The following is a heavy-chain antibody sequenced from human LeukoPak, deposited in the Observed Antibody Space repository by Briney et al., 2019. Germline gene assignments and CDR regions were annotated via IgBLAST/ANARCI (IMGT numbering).Heavy chain of an antibody. CDR3: ARVPLDCSSTSCPRYFDY. CDR2: INPNSGGT. J-gene: IGHJ4*02. CDR1: GYTFTGYY. V-gene: IGHV1-2*02. Sequence: GASVKVSCKASGYTFTGYYMHWVRQAPGQGLEWMGWINPNSGGTNYAQKFQGRVTMTRDTSISTAYMELSRLRSDDTAVYYCARVPLDCSSTSCPRYFDYWGQGTLVTASS. D-gene: IGHD2-2*01.